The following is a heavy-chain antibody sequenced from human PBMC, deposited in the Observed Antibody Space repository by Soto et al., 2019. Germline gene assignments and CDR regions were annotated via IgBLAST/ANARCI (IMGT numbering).Heavy chain of an antibody. CDR2: ISAYNGNT. CDR1: GYTFTSYG. D-gene: IGHD3-10*01. J-gene: IGHJ6*02. V-gene: IGHV1-18*01. CDR3: ARAGYGSGSYYTSYYYYYGMDV. Sequence: ASVKVSCKASGYTFTSYGISWVRQAPGQGLEWMGWISAYNGNTNYAQKLQGRVTMATDTSTSTAYMELRSLRSDDTAVYYCARAGYGSGSYYTSYYYYYGMDVWGQGTTVTVSS.